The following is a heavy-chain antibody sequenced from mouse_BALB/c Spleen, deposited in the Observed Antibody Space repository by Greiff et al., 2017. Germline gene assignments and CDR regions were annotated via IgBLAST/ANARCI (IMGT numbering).Heavy chain of an antibody. D-gene: IGHD1-3*01. J-gene: IGHJ3*01. CDR1: GFTFSSYA. CDR2: ISSGGRT. Sequence: EVQLVESGGGLVKPGGSLKLSCAASGFTFSSYAMSWVRQTPEKRLEWVASISSGGRTYYPDSVKGRFTISRDNARNILYLQMSSLRSEDTAMYYCARGDHIAWFAYWGQGTLVTVSA. V-gene: IGHV5-6-5*01. CDR3: ARGDHIAWFAY.